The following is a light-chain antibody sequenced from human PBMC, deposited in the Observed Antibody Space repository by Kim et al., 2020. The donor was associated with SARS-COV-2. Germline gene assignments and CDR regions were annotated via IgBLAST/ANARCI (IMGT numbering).Light chain of an antibody. Sequence: AAVGDRVTITCRASQSISTWLAWYQPEPGKAPNLLNSKASSLESGVPSRFSGSGSGTEFTLTISSLQPDDFATYYCQQYETVSRTFGQGTKVDIK. J-gene: IGKJ1*01. CDR1: QSISTW. CDR3: QQYETVSRT. CDR2: KAS. V-gene: IGKV1-5*03.